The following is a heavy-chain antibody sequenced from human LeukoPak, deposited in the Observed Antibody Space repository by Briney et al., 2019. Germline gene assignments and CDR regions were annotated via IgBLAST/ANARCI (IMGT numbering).Heavy chain of an antibody. CDR2: IGGSGTTI. D-gene: IGHD6-19*01. CDR1: GFTFSTYS. CDR3: ARDREYSSGWYDFDY. J-gene: IGHJ4*02. Sequence: GGSLRLSCAASGFTFSTYSMNWVRQAPGKGLEWISHIGGSGTTIYYADSVKGRFTISRDNAKNTLYLQMNSLRAEDTAVYYCARDREYSSGWYDFDYWGQGTLVTVSS. V-gene: IGHV3-48*01.